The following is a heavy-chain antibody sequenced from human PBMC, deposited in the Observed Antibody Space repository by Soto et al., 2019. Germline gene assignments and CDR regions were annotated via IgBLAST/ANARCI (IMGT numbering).Heavy chain of an antibody. D-gene: IGHD6-19*01. CDR2: ISNDGSNK. J-gene: IGHJ4*02. CDR1: GFTFSSDG. CDR3: AKGARLSIAVAGMCDY. V-gene: IGHV3-30*18. Sequence: QVQLVESGGGVVQPGRSLRLSCAASGFTFSSDGMHWVRQAPGKGLEWVAVISNDGSNKYYADSVKGRFTISRDNSKNTLYLQMNSLRAEDTAVYYCAKGARLSIAVAGMCDYWGQGTLVTVSS.